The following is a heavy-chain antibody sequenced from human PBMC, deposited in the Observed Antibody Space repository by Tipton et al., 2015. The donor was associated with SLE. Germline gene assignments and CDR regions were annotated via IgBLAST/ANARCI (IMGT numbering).Heavy chain of an antibody. J-gene: IGHJ6*02. CDR3: ARLGYGCSGGRCFGVDV. V-gene: IGHV5-51*03. CDR1: GDSFTNYW. Sequence: QSGPEVKKPGESLKISCQGSGDSFTNYWIGWVRQMPGKDLDWMGIIYLSDSDTRYSPSFQGQVTISVDKSISTAYLQWSSLKASDSAIYYCARLGYGCSGGRCFGVDVWGQGTTVSVSS. CDR2: IYLSDSDT. D-gene: IGHD2-15*01.